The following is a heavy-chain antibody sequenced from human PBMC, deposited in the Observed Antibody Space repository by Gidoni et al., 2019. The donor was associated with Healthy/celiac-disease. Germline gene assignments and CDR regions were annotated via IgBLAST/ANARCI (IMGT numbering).Heavy chain of an antibody. V-gene: IGHV3-66*01. CDR2: IYSGGST. CDR3: ARVGYYDSSGYYYGVYYFDY. J-gene: IGHJ4*02. CDR1: GFTVSSNS. D-gene: IGHD3-22*01. Sequence: EVQLVESGGGLVQPGGSLRLSCAASGFTVSSNSMSWVRQAPGKGLEWVSVIYSGGSTYYADSVKGRFTISRDNSKNTLYLQMNSLRAEDTAVYYCARVGYYDSSGYYYGVYYFDYWGQGTLVTVSS.